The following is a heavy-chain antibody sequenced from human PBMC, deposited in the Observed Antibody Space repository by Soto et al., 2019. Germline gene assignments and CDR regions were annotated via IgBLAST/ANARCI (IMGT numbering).Heavy chain of an antibody. Sequence: PGESLKISCKGSGYSFTSYWIGWVRQMPGKGLEWMGIIYPGDSDTRYSPSFQGQVTISADKSISTAYLQWSSLKASDTAMYYCARLGPDYDFWSGYYPTHYYYYYYMDVWGKGTTVTVSS. CDR3: ARLGPDYDFWSGYYPTHYYYYYYMDV. V-gene: IGHV5-51*01. CDR1: GYSFTSYW. CDR2: IYPGDSDT. J-gene: IGHJ6*03. D-gene: IGHD3-3*01.